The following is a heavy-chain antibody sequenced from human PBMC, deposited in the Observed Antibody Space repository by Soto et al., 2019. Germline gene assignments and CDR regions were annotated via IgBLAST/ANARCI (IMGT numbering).Heavy chain of an antibody. CDR1: GYTFTSYD. D-gene: IGHD2-21*02. CDR2: MNPNSGNT. J-gene: IGHJ4*02. Sequence: GASVKVSCKASGYTFTSYDINWVRQATGQGLEWMGWMNPNSGNTGYAQKFQGRVTMTRNTSISTAYMELSSLRSEDTAVYYCARAPILVSVTLHENYFDSWGQGTLVTVSS. CDR3: ARAPILVSVTLHENYFDS. V-gene: IGHV1-8*01.